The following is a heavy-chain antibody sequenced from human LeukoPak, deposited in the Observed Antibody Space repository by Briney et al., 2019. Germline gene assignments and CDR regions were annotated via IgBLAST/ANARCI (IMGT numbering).Heavy chain of an antibody. D-gene: IGHD5-18*01. Sequence: EASVKVFCKASGYTFTGYYMHWVRQAPGQGLEWMGWINPNSGGTNYAQKFQGRVTMTRDTSISTAYMELSRLRSDDTAVYYCARVDTAMDYYYYYGMDVWGQGTTVTVSS. J-gene: IGHJ6*02. V-gene: IGHV1-2*02. CDR1: GYTFTGYY. CDR2: INPNSGGT. CDR3: ARVDTAMDYYYYYGMDV.